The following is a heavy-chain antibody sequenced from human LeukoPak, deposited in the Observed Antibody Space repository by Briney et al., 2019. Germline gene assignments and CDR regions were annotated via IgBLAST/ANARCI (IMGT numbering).Heavy chain of an antibody. J-gene: IGHJ4*02. CDR3: ARVGDYYDSSGYDY. Sequence: ASVKVSCKASGYTFTGYYMHWVRQAPGQGLEWMGWINPNSGGTNYAQKFQGWVTMTRDTSISTAYMELSRLRSDDTAVYYCARVGDYYDSSGYDYWGQGTLVTVSS. D-gene: IGHD3-22*01. CDR1: GYTFTGYY. V-gene: IGHV1-2*04. CDR2: INPNSGGT.